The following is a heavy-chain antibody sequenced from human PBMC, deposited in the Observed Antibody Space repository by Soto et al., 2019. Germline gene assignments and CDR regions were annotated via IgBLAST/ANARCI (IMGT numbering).Heavy chain of an antibody. CDR2: IYPGDSDT. V-gene: IGHV5-51*01. CDR1: GYSFTSYW. J-gene: IGHJ5*02. D-gene: IGHD2-15*01. CDR3: GYSDAGYHLDI. Sequence: LEESLKISCKGSGYSFTSYWIGWVRQMPGKGLEWMGIIYPGDSDTRYSPSFQGQVTISADKSISTASLQWSSLKASDTAMYYCGYSDAGYHLDIWGQGTPVIVSS.